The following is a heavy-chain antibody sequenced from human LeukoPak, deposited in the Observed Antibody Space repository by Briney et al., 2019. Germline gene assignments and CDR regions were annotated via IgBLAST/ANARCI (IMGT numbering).Heavy chain of an antibody. CDR1: GGSISSGDYY. Sequence: PSETLSLTCTVSGGSISSGDYYWSWIRQPPGKGLEWIGYIYYSGSTYYNPSLKSRVTISVDTSKNQFSLKLSSVTAADTAVYYCARSTSSSDFDYWGQGTLVAVSS. V-gene: IGHV4-30-4*02. CDR3: ARSTSSSDFDY. J-gene: IGHJ4*02. D-gene: IGHD6-6*01. CDR2: IYYSGST.